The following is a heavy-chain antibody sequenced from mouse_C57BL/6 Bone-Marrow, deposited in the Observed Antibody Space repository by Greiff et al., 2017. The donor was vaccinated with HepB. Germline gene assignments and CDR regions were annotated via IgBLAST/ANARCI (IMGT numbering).Heavy chain of an antibody. CDR2: ISSGGDYI. CDR1: GFTFSSYA. CDR3: TRADDGYYPHY. J-gene: IGHJ2*01. V-gene: IGHV5-9-1*02. D-gene: IGHD2-3*01. Sequence: EVMLVESGEGLVKPGGSLKLSCAASGFTFSSYAMSWVRQTPEKRLEWVAYISSGGDYIYYADTVKGRFTISRDNARNTLYLQMSSLKSEDTAMYYCTRADDGYYPHYWGHGTPLTVSS.